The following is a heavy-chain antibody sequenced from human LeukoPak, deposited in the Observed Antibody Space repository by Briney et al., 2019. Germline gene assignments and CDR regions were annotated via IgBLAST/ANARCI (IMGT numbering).Heavy chain of an antibody. CDR2: IRYDGSNK. CDR1: GFTFSSYG. J-gene: IGHJ4*02. V-gene: IGHV3-30*02. D-gene: IGHD1-26*01. CDR3: AKPVGATPFGDY. Sequence: GGSLRLSCAASGFTFSSYGMHWVRQAPGKGLEWVAFIRYDGSNKYYADSVKGRFTISRDNSKNTLYLQMNSLRAEDTAVYYCAKPVGATPFGDYWGQGTLVTVSS.